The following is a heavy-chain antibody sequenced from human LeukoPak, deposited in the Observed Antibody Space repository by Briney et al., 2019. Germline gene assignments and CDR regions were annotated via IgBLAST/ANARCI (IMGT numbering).Heavy chain of an antibody. D-gene: IGHD2-15*01. CDR1: GLIFSGYG. Sequence: PGTSLRLSCAASGLIFSGYGMHWVRQAPGKGLEWVAVISFDGNNKYYRGSVKGRFTISRDNSKDTLYLQMTSLRDEDTAVYYCARSGGYCSGGSCYSFDYWSQGTLVTVSS. V-gene: IGHV3-30*03. CDR2: ISFDGNNK. CDR3: ARSGGYCSGGSCYSFDY. J-gene: IGHJ4*02.